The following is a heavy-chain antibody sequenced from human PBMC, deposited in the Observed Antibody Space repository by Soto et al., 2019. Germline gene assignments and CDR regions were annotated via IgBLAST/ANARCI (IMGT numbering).Heavy chain of an antibody. Sequence: QFQLVQSGAEVKKPWASVKVSCKASGYNFTRFGISWVRQAPGHGREWMGWMGAHSGHTRQAQKLRGRLTTTTDASMNTAYIALRSLTSDDTALYYCGGEGQKLAPEDYSPFNGMDVWGPGTTVIVSS. CDR3: GGEGQKLAPEDYSPFNGMDV. CDR1: GYNFTRFG. CDR2: MGAHSGHT. J-gene: IGHJ6*01. V-gene: IGHV1-18*01. D-gene: IGHD1-1*01.